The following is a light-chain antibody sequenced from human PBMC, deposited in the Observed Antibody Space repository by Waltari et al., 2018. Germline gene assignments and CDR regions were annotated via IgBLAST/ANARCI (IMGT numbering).Light chain of an antibody. CDR1: QGISRY. Sequence: AIRMTQSPSSFSASTGDRVTITCRASQGISRYLAWYHQKPGNDPKLLIYAASTLQSGVPSRFSGSGSGTEFTLTISSLQPEDLATYYCQQSYSSPLFTFGPGTKVDIK. CDR2: AAS. V-gene: IGKV1-8*01. CDR3: QQSYSSPLFT. J-gene: IGKJ3*01.